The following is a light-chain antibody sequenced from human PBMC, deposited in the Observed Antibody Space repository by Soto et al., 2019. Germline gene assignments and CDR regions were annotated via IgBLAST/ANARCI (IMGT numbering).Light chain of an antibody. CDR1: QNIYIW. J-gene: IGKJ1*01. Sequence: DIQMTQSPSDLSASVGDRVTITCRASQNIYIWLAWYQQKPGKAPKVVISKASTLESGVPSRFSGSGLGTEFTXTISSLQPXXXXXXXXXXXXXXXXXFGQGTKVEV. V-gene: IGKV1-5*03. CDR2: KAS. CDR3: XXXXXXXXX.